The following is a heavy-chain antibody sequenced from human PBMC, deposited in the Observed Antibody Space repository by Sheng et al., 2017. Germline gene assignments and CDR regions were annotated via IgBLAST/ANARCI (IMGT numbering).Heavy chain of an antibody. Sequence: QVQLVESGGGVVQPGRSLRLSCAASGFTFSSYGMHWVRQAPGKGLEWVAVISYDGSNKYYADSVKGRFTISRDNSKNTLYLQMNSLRAEDTAVYYCAKDLSPVVISPLLVDYWGQGTLVTVSS. J-gene: IGHJ4*02. V-gene: IGHV3-30*18. D-gene: IGHD3-22*01. CDR3: AKDLSPVVISPLLVDY. CDR1: GFTFSSYG. CDR2: ISYDGSNK.